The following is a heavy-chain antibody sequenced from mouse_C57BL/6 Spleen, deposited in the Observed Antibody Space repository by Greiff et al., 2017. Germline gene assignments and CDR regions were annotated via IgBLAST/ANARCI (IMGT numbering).Heavy chain of an antibody. D-gene: IGHD2-4*01. V-gene: IGHV1-52*01. CDR3: ARGDYDEFAY. CDR2: VDPSDSET. CDR1: GYTFTSYW. J-gene: IGHJ3*01. Sequence: QVQLQQPGAELVRPGSSVKLSCKASGYTFTSYWMHWVKQRPIQGLEWIGNVDPSDSETHYNQKFKDKATLTVDKSSSTAYMQLSSLTSEDSAVYYCARGDYDEFAYWGQGTLVTVSA.